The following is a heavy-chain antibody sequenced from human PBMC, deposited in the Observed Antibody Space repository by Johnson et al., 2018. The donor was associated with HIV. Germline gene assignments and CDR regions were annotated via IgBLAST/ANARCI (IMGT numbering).Heavy chain of an antibody. D-gene: IGHD6-13*01. J-gene: IGHJ3*02. V-gene: IGHV3-7*05. CDR3: AKGGAAAGLDAFDI. CDR1: GFTFSTYA. CDR2: INLDGSEK. Sequence: VQLVESGGGVVQPGRSLRLSCAASGFTFSTYAMHWVRRAPGKGLEWVANINLDGSEKYYADSVKGRFTISRDNAKNSLYLQMNSLRAEDTAVYYCAKGGAAAGLDAFDIWGQGTMVTVSS.